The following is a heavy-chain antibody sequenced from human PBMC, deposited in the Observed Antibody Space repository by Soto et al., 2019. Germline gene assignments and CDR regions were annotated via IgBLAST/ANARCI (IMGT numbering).Heavy chain of an antibody. J-gene: IGHJ6*02. V-gene: IGHV2-70*01. CDR2: IDWDDDK. Sequence: VSGPTLVNPTQTLTLTCTFSGFSLSTSGMCVSWIRQPPGKALEWLALIDWDDDKYYSTSLKTRLTISKDTSKNQVVLTMTNMDPVDTATYYCARIRLSSGQNYYYGMDVWGQGTTVTVSS. CDR1: GFSLSTSGMC. D-gene: IGHD2-21*02. CDR3: ARIRLSSGQNYYYGMDV.